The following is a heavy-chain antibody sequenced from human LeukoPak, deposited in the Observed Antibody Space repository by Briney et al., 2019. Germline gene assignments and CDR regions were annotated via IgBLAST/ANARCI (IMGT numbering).Heavy chain of an antibody. J-gene: IGHJ5*01. Sequence: PGGSLRLSCAASGFTFSDYYMSWIRQAPGKGLEWVSYISSSGNTIYYADSVKGRFTISRDNAKNSLFLQMNSLRAEDTAVYYCARDYGSGSTWFDPWGQGTLVTVSS. CDR3: ARDYGSGSTWFDP. D-gene: IGHD3-10*01. CDR1: GFTFSDYY. CDR2: ISSSGNTI. V-gene: IGHV3-11*01.